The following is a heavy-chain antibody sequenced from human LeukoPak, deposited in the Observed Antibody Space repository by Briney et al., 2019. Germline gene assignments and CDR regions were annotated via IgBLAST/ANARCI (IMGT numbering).Heavy chain of an antibody. V-gene: IGHV4-59*01. CDR2: IYYSGST. Sequence: PSETLSLTCTVSGGSISSYYWSWIRQPPGKGLEWIGYIYYSGSTNYNPSLKSRVTISVDTSKNQFSLKLSSVTAADTAVYYCARGSRVYYFDYWGQGTLVTVSP. J-gene: IGHJ4*02. D-gene: IGHD3-10*01. CDR3: ARGSRVYYFDY. CDR1: GGSISSYY.